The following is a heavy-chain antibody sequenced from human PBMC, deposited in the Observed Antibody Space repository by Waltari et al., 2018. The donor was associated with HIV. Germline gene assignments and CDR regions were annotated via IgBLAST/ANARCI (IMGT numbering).Heavy chain of an antibody. CDR2: IYWDDDK. CDR3: ARQYSRVGAFDR. J-gene: IGHJ3*01. Sequence: QITLKESGPTLVKPTQTLRLPCTFSGFSLSPSGAGVGWLRQAPGKAPEWLALIYWDDDKHYSPSLKTRLTITKDNAKRQVVVTMTNMDPVDIGTYYWARQYSRVGAFDRWGQGTVVTVSS. D-gene: IGHD3-22*01. CDR1: GFSLSPSGAG. V-gene: IGHV2-5*02.